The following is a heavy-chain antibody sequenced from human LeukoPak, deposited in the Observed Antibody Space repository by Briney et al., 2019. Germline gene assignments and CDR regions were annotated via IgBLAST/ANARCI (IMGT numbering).Heavy chain of an antibody. J-gene: IGHJ5*02. Sequence: GGSLRLSCAASGFTFSSYDMHWVRQAPGKGLEWVALISNDGSNKYYADSVKGRFTISRDNSKNTLYLKMNSLRAEDTAVYYCARDRGNWFDPWGQETRVTVS. CDR3: ARDRGNWFDP. V-gene: IGHV3-30-3*01. CDR1: GFTFSSYD. CDR2: ISNDGSNK. D-gene: IGHD3-16*01.